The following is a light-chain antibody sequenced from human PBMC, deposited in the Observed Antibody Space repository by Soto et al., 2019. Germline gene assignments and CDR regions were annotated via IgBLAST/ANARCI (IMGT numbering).Light chain of an antibody. CDR2: GNS. Sequence: QSVLTQPPSVSGAPGQRVTISCAGSSSNIGAGYDVHWYQQLPGTAPKLIIYGNSNRPSGVPDRFSGSKSGTSASLAITGLQAEDEADYCCQSYDSSLSAVFGGGTKLTVL. J-gene: IGLJ2*01. V-gene: IGLV1-40*01. CDR3: QSYDSSLSAV. CDR1: SSNIGAGYD.